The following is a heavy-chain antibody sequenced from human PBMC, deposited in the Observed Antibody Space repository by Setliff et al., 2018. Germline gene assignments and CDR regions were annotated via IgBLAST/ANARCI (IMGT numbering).Heavy chain of an antibody. CDR1: GGTFRSYG. J-gene: IGHJ6*03. CDR3: ARGDFYYYFYMDV. V-gene: IGHV1-69*05. Sequence: SVKVSCKASGGTFRSYGISWVRQAPGQGLEWMGGTIPMFGSANYAQKFQGRVTIITDEFTGTAYMELSSLRSEDTAIYYCARGDFYYYFYMDVWGKGTTVTVSS. CDR2: TIPMFGSA.